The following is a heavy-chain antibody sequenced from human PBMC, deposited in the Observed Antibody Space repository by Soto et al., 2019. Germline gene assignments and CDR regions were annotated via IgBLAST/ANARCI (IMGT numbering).Heavy chain of an antibody. CDR1: RFTFISYV. J-gene: IGHJ2*01. CDR3: ARDRVEWRWYFDL. V-gene: IGHV3-30-3*01. CDR2: VSYDGTNK. Sequence: GGSLRLSCAAFRFTFISYVMHWVRQAPGKGLEWVAVVSYDGTNKHYAATAKGRFTISRDNSKNSLYLQMNSLRPEDTAVYYCARDRVEWRWYFDLWGRGTLVTVSS. D-gene: IGHD3-3*01.